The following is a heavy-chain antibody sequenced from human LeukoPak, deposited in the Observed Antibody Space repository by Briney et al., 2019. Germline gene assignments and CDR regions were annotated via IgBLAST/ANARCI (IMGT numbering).Heavy chain of an antibody. V-gene: IGHV4-61*02. CDR3: ARGTTSDY. Sequence: SETLSLTCTVSGGSISSGSYYWSWIRQPAGKGLEWIGRIYTSGSTNYNPSLKSRVTISLDTSKNQFSLKLSSVTAADTAVYYCARGTTSDYWGQGTLVTVSS. J-gene: IGHJ4*02. CDR1: GGSISSGSYY. CDR2: IYTSGST. D-gene: IGHD1-14*01.